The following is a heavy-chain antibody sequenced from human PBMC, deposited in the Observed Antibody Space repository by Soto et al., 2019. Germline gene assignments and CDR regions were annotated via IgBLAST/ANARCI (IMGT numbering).Heavy chain of an antibody. D-gene: IGHD3-9*01. Sequence: SVKVSCKASGGTFSSYAISWVRQAPGQGLEWMGGIIPIFGTANYAQKFQGRVTITADESTSTAYMELSSLRSEDTAVYYCARTYYDILTGYPNWFDPWGQGTLVTVSS. CDR1: GGTFSSYA. CDR3: ARTYYDILTGYPNWFDP. V-gene: IGHV1-69*13. J-gene: IGHJ5*02. CDR2: IIPIFGTA.